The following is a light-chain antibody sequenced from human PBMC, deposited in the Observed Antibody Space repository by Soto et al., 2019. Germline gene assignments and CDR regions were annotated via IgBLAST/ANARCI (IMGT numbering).Light chain of an antibody. CDR1: ESISSSY. CDR3: QQYGSSPGT. J-gene: IGKJ1*01. V-gene: IGKV3-20*01. Sequence: EIVFTQSPGTLSFSPGERATLSCRATESISSSYLAWYQQKPGQAPRLLIYGASSRATGIPDRFSGSGSGTDFTLTISRVEPEDFAMYFCQQYGSSPGTFGQGTKVDIK. CDR2: GAS.